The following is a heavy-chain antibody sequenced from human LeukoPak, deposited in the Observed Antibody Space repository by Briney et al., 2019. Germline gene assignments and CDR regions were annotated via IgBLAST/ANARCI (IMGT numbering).Heavy chain of an antibody. CDR3: AREASSGIDAFDI. V-gene: IGHV1-18*01. Sequence: ASVKVSCKAPGYTFTSYGISWVRQAPGQGLEWMGWISAYNGNTNYAQNLQGRVTMTTGTSTSTAYMELRSLRSDDTAVYYCAREASSGIDAFDIWGQGTMVTVSS. CDR2: ISAYNGNT. D-gene: IGHD6-19*01. CDR1: GYTFTSYG. J-gene: IGHJ3*02.